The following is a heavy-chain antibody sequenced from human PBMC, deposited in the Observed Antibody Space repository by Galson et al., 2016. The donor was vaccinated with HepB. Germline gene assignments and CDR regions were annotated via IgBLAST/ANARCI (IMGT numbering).Heavy chain of an antibody. Sequence: ETLSLTCSISGGSISSYGYFWGWVRQPPEKGLEWIGNMYYSGSMYYNPSLKSRVTISVDTPKNQFSLKVDSVTAADTAVYYCARGQRDDFASQGWFDPWSQGTLVTVSS. D-gene: IGHD3-3*01. J-gene: IGHJ5*02. CDR3: ARGQRDDFASQGWFDP. V-gene: IGHV4-39*01. CDR2: MYYSGSM. CDR1: GGSISSYGYF.